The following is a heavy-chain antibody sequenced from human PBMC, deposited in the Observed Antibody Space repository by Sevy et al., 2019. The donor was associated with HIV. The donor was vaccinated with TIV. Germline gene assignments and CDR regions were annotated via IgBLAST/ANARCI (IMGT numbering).Heavy chain of an antibody. Sequence: GGSLRLSCAASRFTFSTYAMHWVRQAPGKGLEWVAVISYDGSNKYYADSVKGRFTISRDNSKNTMYLQMNSLRAEDTAVYYWARDFVDTAMVTTFAFDYWGQGTLVTVSS. CDR2: ISYDGSNK. J-gene: IGHJ4*02. D-gene: IGHD5-18*01. V-gene: IGHV3-30-3*01. CDR3: ARDFVDTAMVTTFAFDY. CDR1: RFTFSTYA.